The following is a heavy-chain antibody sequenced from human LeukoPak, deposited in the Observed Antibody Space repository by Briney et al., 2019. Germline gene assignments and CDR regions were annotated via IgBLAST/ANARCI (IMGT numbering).Heavy chain of an antibody. V-gene: IGHV3-48*01. CDR2: IGSSSNII. D-gene: IGHD3-10*01. CDR1: GFTFSSYT. Sequence: GGSLRLSCAASGFTFSSYTMNWVRQAPGKGLEGVSYIGSSSNIIHYADSVKGRFTISRDNAENSLYLQMNSLRAEDTAVYYCAMGYYYGSGSQTDPFDYWGQGTLVTVSS. CDR3: AMGYYYGSGSQTDPFDY. J-gene: IGHJ4*02.